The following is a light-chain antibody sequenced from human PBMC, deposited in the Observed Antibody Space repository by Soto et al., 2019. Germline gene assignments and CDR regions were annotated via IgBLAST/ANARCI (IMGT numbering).Light chain of an antibody. CDR2: AAS. CDR3: QQLNSYPLP. Sequence: IQLTQNTSFLSASVGDRVTITCRASQDISNYLVWYQQKPGKAPKPLIYAASTLQSGVPSRFSSSGSGTEFTLTISSLQPEDFATYYCQQLNSYPLPFGPGTNVDVK. CDR1: QDISNY. V-gene: IGKV1-9*01. J-gene: IGKJ3*01.